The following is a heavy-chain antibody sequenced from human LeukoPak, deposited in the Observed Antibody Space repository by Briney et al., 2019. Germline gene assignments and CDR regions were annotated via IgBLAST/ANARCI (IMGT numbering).Heavy chain of an antibody. V-gene: IGHV1-46*01. CDR3: ARVSPSQYYDILTGYDDY. J-gene: IGHJ4*02. D-gene: IGHD3-9*01. Sequence: ASVKVSCKASGGTFSSYAISWVRQAPGQGLEWMGIINPSGGSTNYAQKFQGRVTMTRDMSTSTVYMELSSLRSEDTAVYYCARVSPSQYYDILTGYDDYWGQGTLVTVSS. CDR2: INPSGGST. CDR1: GGTFSSYA.